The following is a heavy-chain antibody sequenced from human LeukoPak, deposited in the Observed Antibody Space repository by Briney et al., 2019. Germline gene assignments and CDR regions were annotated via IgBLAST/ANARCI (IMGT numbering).Heavy chain of an antibody. CDR3: ARSRITMIVVVPHFDY. Sequence: GASVKVSCKASGYTFTGYYMHWVRQAPGQGLEWMGWINPNSGGTNYAQKFQGRVTMTRDTSISTAYMELSRLRSDDTAVYYCARSRITMIVVVPHFDYWGQGTLVTVSS. CDR2: INPNSGGT. CDR1: GYTFTGYY. V-gene: IGHV1-2*02. D-gene: IGHD3-22*01. J-gene: IGHJ4*02.